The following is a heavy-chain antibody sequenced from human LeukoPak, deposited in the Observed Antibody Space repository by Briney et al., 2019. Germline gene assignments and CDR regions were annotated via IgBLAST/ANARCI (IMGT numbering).Heavy chain of an antibody. Sequence: SVKVSCKASGGTFSSYAISWVRQAPGQGLEWMGGIIPIFGTANYAQKFQGRVTITADESTSTAYMELSSLRSEDTAVYYCAREMGYCSSTSCYGGYYYGMDVWGQGTTVTVSS. CDR3: AREMGYCSSTSCYGGYYYGMDV. J-gene: IGHJ6*02. CDR1: GGTFSSYA. V-gene: IGHV1-69*01. CDR2: IIPIFGTA. D-gene: IGHD2-2*01.